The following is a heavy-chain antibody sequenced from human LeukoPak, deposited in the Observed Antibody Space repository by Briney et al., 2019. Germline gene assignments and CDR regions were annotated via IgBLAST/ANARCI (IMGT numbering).Heavy chain of an antibody. V-gene: IGHV3-7*01. CDR3: TRTPDGVDY. CDR2: IKEDGSEI. CDR1: GFTFSNYW. J-gene: IGHJ4*02. D-gene: IGHD3-10*01. Sequence: PGGSLRLSCAASGFTFSNYWMTWVRQAPGKGLEWVANIKEDGSEIFYVDSVKGRFTISRDNARNSLYLQMNSLRAEDTAAYYCTRTPDGVDYWGQGTLVTVSS.